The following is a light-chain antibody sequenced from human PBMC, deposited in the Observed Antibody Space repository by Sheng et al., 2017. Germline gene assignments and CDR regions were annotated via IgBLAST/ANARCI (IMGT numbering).Light chain of an antibody. V-gene: IGKV3-20*01. Sequence: EIVLAQSPGTLSLSPGERATLSCRASQTVTSDYLAWYQQKPGQAPRLLIYGASGRATGIPDRFSGSGSWGXLTLTISRLEPEDLAVYYCQQYGSSPYTFGQGTKLEIK. CDR2: GAS. CDR1: QTVTSDY. CDR3: QQYGSSPYT. J-gene: IGKJ2*01.